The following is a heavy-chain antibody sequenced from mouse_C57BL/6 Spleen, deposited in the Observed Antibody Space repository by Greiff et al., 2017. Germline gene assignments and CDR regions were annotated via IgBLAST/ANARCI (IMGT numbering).Heavy chain of an antibody. Sequence: LQESGPELVKPGASVKISCKASGYAFSSSWMNWVKQRPGKGLEWIGRIYPGDGDTNYNGKFKGKATLTADKSSSTAYMQLSSLTSEDSAVYFCAREVDLYWYFDVWGTGTTVTVSS. CDR1: GYAFSSSW. CDR3: AREVDLYWYFDV. J-gene: IGHJ1*03. V-gene: IGHV1-82*01. CDR2: IYPGDGDT.